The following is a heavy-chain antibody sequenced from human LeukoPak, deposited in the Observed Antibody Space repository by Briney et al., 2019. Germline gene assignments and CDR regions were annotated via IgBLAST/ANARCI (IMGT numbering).Heavy chain of an antibody. Sequence: GGSLRLSCAASGFTFSSYWMSWVRQAPGKGLEWVANIKRDGSEKHYVDSVKGRFTISRDNAKNSLYLQMNSLRAEDTAVYYCASESVFGVVPGAYYMDVWGKGTTVTVSS. CDR2: IKRDGSEK. CDR1: GFTFSSYW. D-gene: IGHD3-3*01. V-gene: IGHV3-7*01. CDR3: ASESVFGVVPGAYYMDV. J-gene: IGHJ6*03.